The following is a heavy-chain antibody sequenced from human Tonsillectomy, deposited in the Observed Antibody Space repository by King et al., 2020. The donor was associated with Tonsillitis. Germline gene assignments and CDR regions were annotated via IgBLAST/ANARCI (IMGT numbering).Heavy chain of an antibody. J-gene: IGHJ3*02. CDR3: ARPYDNNAFDM. V-gene: IGHV1-69*01. CDR2: IIPIFGRA. CDR1: GGTFSTYA. Sequence: VQLVESGAEVKKPGSSVKVSCKASGGTFSTYAVSWVRQAPGQGLEWMGGIIPIFGRANYAQKFQGRLTITADESTGTAYMELSSLRSEDTAVYYCARPYDNNAFDMWGQGTRVTVSS. D-gene: IGHD3-22*01.